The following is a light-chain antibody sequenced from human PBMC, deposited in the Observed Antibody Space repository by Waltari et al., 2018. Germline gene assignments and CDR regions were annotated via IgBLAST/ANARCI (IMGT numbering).Light chain of an antibody. CDR2: GAS. CDR3: QQYHVWPPIT. Sequence: VLLTQSPASLSVSPGDTVILSCRASQSVRTNLVWYQQKAGQAPRTLIYGASTRASGVPSRFSGSGSETDFTLIISSLQSEDAAVYFCQQYHVWPPITFGGGTKLEI. J-gene: IGKJ4*01. V-gene: IGKV3-15*01. CDR1: QSVRTN.